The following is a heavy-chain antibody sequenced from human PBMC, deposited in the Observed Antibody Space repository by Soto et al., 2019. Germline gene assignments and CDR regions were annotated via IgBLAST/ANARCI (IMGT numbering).Heavy chain of an antibody. D-gene: IGHD3-9*01. CDR3: ARVGFDYDILTGYYNDY. Sequence: VKVSCKASGYTFTSYGISWVRQAPGQGLEWMGWISAYNGNTNYARKLQGRVTMTTDTSTSTAYMELRSLRSDDTAVYYCARVGFDYDILTGYYNDYWGQGTLVTVSS. V-gene: IGHV1-18*01. CDR1: GYTFTSYG. CDR2: ISAYNGNT. J-gene: IGHJ4*02.